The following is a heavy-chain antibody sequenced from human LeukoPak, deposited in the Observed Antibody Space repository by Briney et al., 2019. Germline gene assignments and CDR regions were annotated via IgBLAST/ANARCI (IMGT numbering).Heavy chain of an antibody. Sequence: GGSLRLSCAASGITLSSYWMHWVRQAPGKGPVWVSRIKSDGSITNYADSVKGRFTISRDSAKNTLYLQMSSLRAEDTAIYYCAKDHGTAVAGFYYWGQGTLVTVSS. D-gene: IGHD6-19*01. CDR1: GITLSSYW. V-gene: IGHV3-74*01. J-gene: IGHJ4*02. CDR3: AKDHGTAVAGFYY. CDR2: IKSDGSIT.